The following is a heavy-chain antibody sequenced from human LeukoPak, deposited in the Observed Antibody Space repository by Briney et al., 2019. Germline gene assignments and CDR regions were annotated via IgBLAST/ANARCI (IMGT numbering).Heavy chain of an antibody. J-gene: IGHJ6*02. CDR2: IILNSGNT. D-gene: IGHD5-12*01. CDR1: GYTFTSYD. Sequence: ASVKVSCKASGYTFTSYDINWVRQATGQGLEWVGWIILNSGNTRYALKFQGRVTMTRNTSISTANMALSSLRSEDTAVYYSVRSGQNSGYDSPIKFYYYGMDVWGQGTTVTVSS. CDR3: VRSGQNSGYDSPIKFYYYGMDV. V-gene: IGHV1-8*01.